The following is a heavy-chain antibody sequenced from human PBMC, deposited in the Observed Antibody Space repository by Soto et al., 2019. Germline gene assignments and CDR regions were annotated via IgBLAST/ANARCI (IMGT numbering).Heavy chain of an antibody. CDR3: ASVNVVTIFGEEFYCFDL. Sequence: SETLSLTCTVSGDSISSGGYYWSWIRQHPGKGLEWIGYIHHSGSTYYNPSLKSRVNISVDRSTNQFSLKLSSGTAADTAVYYCASVNVVTIFGEEFYCFDLWGQGTTVTVSS. V-gene: IGHV4-31*03. CDR2: IHHSGST. D-gene: IGHD3-3*01. CDR1: GDSISSGGYY. J-gene: IGHJ4*02.